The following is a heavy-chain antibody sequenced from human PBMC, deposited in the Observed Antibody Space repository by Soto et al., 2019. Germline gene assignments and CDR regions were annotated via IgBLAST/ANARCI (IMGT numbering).Heavy chain of an antibody. D-gene: IGHD2-2*01. CDR2: IIPIFGTA. V-gene: IGHV1-69*05. CDR1: GGTFSSYA. J-gene: IGHJ5*02. Sequence: QVQLVQSGAEVKKPGSSVKVSCKASGGTFSSYAISWVRQAPGQGLEWMGGIIPIFGTATYAQKFQGRVTITQDVXTSTPYMELSSLRSEDTDVYYCARGGYQRPNWFDPWGQGTLVTVSS. CDR3: ARGGYQRPNWFDP.